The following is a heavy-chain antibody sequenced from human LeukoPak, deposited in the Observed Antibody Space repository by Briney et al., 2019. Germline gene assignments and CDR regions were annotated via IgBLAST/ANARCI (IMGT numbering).Heavy chain of an antibody. Sequence: GGSLRLSFAASGFTFSSYGMHWVRQAPGKGLEWVAVISYDGSNKYYADSVKGRFTISRDNSKNTLYLQMNSLRAEDTAVYYCAKDLREYTPEGSTYFDYWGQGTLVTVSS. J-gene: IGHJ4*02. CDR2: ISYDGSNK. D-gene: IGHD2-2*01. V-gene: IGHV3-30*18. CDR3: AKDLREYTPEGSTYFDY. CDR1: GFTFSSYG.